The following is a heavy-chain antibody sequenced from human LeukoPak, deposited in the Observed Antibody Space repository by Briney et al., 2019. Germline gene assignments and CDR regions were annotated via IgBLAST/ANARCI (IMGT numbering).Heavy chain of an antibody. D-gene: IGHD2-2*01. V-gene: IGHV4-59*08. CDR2: IYYSGST. Sequence: SETLSLTCTVSGGSISSYYWSWIRQPPGKGLEWIGYIYYSGSTNYNPSLKSRVTISVDTSKNQFSLKLSSVTAADTAVYYCARLVPATTGWFDPWGQGTLVTVSS. CDR3: ARLVPATTGWFDP. CDR1: GGSISSYY. J-gene: IGHJ5*02.